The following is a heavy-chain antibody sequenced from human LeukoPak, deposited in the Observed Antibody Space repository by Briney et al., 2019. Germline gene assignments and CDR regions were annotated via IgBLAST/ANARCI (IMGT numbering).Heavy chain of an antibody. CDR1: GFTFTNAL. CDR3: TTPPNYLDL. J-gene: IGHJ2*01. CDR2: IKSKIDGGTT. V-gene: IGHV3-15*01. Sequence: GGSLRLSCAASGFTFTNALMSWVRQAPGKGLEWVGRIKSKIDGGTTDYAAPVNGRFTISRDDSKNTLYLRMNSLKTEDTAIYYCTTPPNYLDLWGRGTLVTVSS.